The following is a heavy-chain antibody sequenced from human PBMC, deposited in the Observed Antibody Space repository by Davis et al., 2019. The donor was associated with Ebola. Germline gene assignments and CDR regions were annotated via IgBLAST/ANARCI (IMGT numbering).Heavy chain of an antibody. CDR1: GGSFSGYY. D-gene: IGHD3-22*01. J-gene: IGHJ3*02. Sequence: MPSETLSLTCAVYGGSFSGYYWSWIRQPPRKGLEWIGEINHSGSTNYSPSLKSRVTISVDTSKNQFSLKLSSVTAADTAVYHCARGGYYDSSGYSHAAFDIWGQGTMVTVSS. CDR3: ARGGYYDSSGYSHAAFDI. CDR2: INHSGST. V-gene: IGHV4-34*01.